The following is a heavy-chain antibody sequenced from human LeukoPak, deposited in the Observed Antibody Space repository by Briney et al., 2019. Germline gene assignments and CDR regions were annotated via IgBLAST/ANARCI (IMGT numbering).Heavy chain of an antibody. CDR2: IKQDGSEK. V-gene: IGHV3-7*01. D-gene: IGHD3-3*01. CDR1: GFTFSRYW. J-gene: IGHJ4*02. Sequence: TGGSLRLSCAVSGFTFSRYWMSWVRQAPGKGLEWVANIKQDGSEKYYVDSVKGRFTISRDNSKSSLYLQMNSLRAEDTAVYYCARHYDFWSGFCFDYCGQGTLVTVSS. CDR3: ARHYDFWSGFCFDY.